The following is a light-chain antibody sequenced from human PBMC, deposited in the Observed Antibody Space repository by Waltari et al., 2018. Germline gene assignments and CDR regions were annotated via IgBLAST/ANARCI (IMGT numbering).Light chain of an antibody. CDR3: QQYGGSPPT. J-gene: IGKJ1*01. Sequence: EIVLTQSPGTLSLSPGARVTLSCRASQSVSNNFLAWYQQKPGQAPRLLIYDTSTRATGIPDRFSASGSGTDFTLSISKLEPEDFAVYSCQQYGGSPPTFGQGTKVEI. CDR2: DTS. CDR1: QSVSNNF. V-gene: IGKV3-20*01.